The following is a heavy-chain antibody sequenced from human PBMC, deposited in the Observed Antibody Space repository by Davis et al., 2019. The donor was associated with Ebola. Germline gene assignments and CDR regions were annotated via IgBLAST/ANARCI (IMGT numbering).Heavy chain of an antibody. CDR3: ARELELTNYYYGMDV. D-gene: IGHD1-26*01. CDR2: IKQDGSEK. CDR1: GFSFSSYW. V-gene: IGHV3-7*01. J-gene: IGHJ6*04. Sequence: GESLKISCAASGFSFSSYWMNWVRQAPGKGLEWVANIKQDGSEKYYVDSVKGRFTISRDNAKNSLYLQMNSLRDEDTAVYYCARELELTNYYYGMDVWGKGTTVTVSS.